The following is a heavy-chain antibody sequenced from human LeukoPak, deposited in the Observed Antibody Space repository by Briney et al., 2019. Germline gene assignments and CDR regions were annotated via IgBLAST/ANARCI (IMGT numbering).Heavy chain of an antibody. D-gene: IGHD3-22*01. J-gene: IGHJ4*02. CDR1: GFTFSDYY. Sequence: GGSLRLSCAASGFTFSDYYMSWVRQAPGKGLEWVSYISSSCSTIYYADSVKGRFTISRDNAKNSLYLQMNSLRAEDTAVYYCAREPTYYYDSSGYGGIDYWGQGTLVTVSS. V-gene: IGHV3-11*01. CDR2: ISSSCSTI. CDR3: AREPTYYYDSSGYGGIDY.